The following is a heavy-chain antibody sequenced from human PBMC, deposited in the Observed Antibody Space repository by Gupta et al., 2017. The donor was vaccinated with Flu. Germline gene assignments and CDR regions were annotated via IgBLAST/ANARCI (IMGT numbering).Heavy chain of an antibody. V-gene: IGHV3-30*18. CDR3: AKSVTRPPLRQWELLS. Sequence: QVQLVESGGGVVQPGRSLRLSCAASGFTFSSYGMHWVRQAPGKGLEWVAVISYDGSNKYYADSVKGRFTISRDNSKNTLYLQMNSLRAEDTAVYYCAKSVTRPPLRQWELLSWGQGTLVTVSS. D-gene: IGHD1-26*01. J-gene: IGHJ5*02. CDR1: GFTFSSYG. CDR2: ISYDGSNK.